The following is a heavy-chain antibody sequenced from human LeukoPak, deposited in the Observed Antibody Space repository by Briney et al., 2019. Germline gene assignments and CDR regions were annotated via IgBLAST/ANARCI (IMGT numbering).Heavy chain of an antibody. CDR2: ISPSGGGT. V-gene: IGHV3-23*01. J-gene: IGHJ4*02. CDR1: GFTFRNHG. Sequence: GGSLRLSCAASGFTFRNHGMNWVRQAPGKGLEWVSGISPSGGGTYYADSVKGRFTISGDDSKNTLSLQMNSLRVEDTALYYCAQDIAWGAFEHWGQGTLVTVSS. CDR3: AQDIAWGAFEH. D-gene: IGHD7-27*01.